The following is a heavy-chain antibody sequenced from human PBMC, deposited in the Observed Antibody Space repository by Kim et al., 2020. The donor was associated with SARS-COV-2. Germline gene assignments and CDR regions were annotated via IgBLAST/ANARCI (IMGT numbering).Heavy chain of an antibody. D-gene: IGHD6-19*01. CDR1: GYTFTSYY. Sequence: ASVKVSCKASGYTFTSYYMHWVRQAPGQGLEWMGIINPSGGSTSDAQKFQGRVTMTRDTSTSTVYMELSSLRSEDTAVYYCARDSTRVAGTEYFQHWGQGTLVTVSS. CDR2: INPSGGST. J-gene: IGHJ1*01. V-gene: IGHV1-46*01. CDR3: ARDSTRVAGTEYFQH.